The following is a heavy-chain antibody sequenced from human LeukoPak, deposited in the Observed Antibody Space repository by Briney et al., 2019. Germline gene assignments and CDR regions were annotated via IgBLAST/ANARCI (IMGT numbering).Heavy chain of an antibody. CDR2: ISYDGSNK. CDR3: GRLAHNAWYAIDF. CDR1: GFIFSSYG. J-gene: IGHJ4*02. D-gene: IGHD2-2*01. Sequence: PGGSLRLSCAASGFIFSSYGMHWVRQAPGKGLEWVAVISYDGSNKYYADSVKGRFTISRDNPKNSLYLQINNLRAEDTAVYYCGRLAHNAWYAIDFWGQGTLVTVSS. V-gene: IGHV3-30*03.